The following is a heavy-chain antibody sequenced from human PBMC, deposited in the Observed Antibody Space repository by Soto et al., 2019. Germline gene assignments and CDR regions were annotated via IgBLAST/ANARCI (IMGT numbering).Heavy chain of an antibody. CDR1: GGSISSSSYY. V-gene: IGHV4-39*01. Sequence: SETLSLTCTVSGGSISSSSYYWGWIRQPPGKGLEWIGSIYYSGSTYYNPSLKSRVTISVDTSKNQFSLKLSSVTAADTAVCYCARLRDCSSTSCYGSFDYWGKGTMVTVSS. CDR3: ARLRDCSSTSCYGSFDY. CDR2: IYYSGST. J-gene: IGHJ4*02. D-gene: IGHD2-2*01.